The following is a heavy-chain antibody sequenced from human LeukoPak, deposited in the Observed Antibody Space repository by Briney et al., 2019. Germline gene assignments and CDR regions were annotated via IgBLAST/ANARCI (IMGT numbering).Heavy chain of an antibody. CDR2: IYSGGST. J-gene: IGHJ4*02. CDR3: ARIQLWLNYYFDY. Sequence: GGSLRLSCAASGFTVSSNYMSWVRQAPGKGLEWVSVIYSGGSTYYADSVKGRFTISRDNSKNTLYLQMNSLRAEDTAVYYCARIQLWLNYYFDYWGQGTPVTVSS. D-gene: IGHD5-18*01. CDR1: GFTVSSNY. V-gene: IGHV3-53*01.